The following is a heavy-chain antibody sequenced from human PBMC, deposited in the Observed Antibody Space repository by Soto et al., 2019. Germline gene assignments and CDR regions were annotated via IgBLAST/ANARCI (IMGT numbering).Heavy chain of an antibody. J-gene: IGHJ4*02. CDR3: AIYKAGYCSGGSCSGYYFDY. D-gene: IGHD2-15*01. CDR1: GGSFIGYY. V-gene: IGHV4-34*01. Sequence: SETLSLTCAVYGGSFIGYYWSWIRQPPGKGLEWIGEINHSGSTNYNPSLKSRVTISVDTSKNQFSLKLSSVTAADTAVYYRAIYKAGYCSGGSCSGYYFDYWGQGTLVTVSS. CDR2: INHSGST.